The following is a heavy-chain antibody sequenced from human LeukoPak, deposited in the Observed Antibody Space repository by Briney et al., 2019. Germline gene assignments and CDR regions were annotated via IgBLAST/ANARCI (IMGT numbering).Heavy chain of an antibody. J-gene: IGHJ3*02. Sequence: GGSLRLSCAVSGFTFSWYSMNWVRQAPGKGLEWLSYITRSSSTIYYADSVKGRFTTSRDNAKNSLYLQMNSLRVDDTAVYYCATADRGAFDIWGQGTMVIVSS. CDR3: ATADRGAFDI. CDR2: ITRSSSTI. CDR1: GFTFSWYS. V-gene: IGHV3-48*01.